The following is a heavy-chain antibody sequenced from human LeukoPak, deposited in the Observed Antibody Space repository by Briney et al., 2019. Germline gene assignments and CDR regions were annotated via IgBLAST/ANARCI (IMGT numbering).Heavy chain of an antibody. CDR3: AKSRAWVTTLFDY. D-gene: IGHD3-22*01. CDR2: ISGSGGST. V-gene: IGHV3-23*01. CDR1: GFTFSSYA. Sequence: GGSLRLSCAASGFTFSSYAMGWVRQAPGKGLEWVSAISGSGGSTYYADSVKGRFTISRDNSKNTLYLQMNSLRAEDTAVYYCAKSRAWVTTLFDYWGQGTLVTVSS. J-gene: IGHJ4*02.